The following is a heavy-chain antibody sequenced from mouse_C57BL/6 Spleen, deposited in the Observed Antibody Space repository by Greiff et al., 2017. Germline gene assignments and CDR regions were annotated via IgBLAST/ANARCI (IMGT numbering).Heavy chain of an antibody. CDR2: ISYDGSN. CDR1: GYSITSGYY. CDR3: AREILYYSYAMDY. Sequence: DVQLQELGPGLVKPSQSLSLTCSVTGYSITSGYYWNWIRQFPGNKLEWMGYISYDGSNNYNPSLKNRISITRDTSKNQFFLKLNSVTTEDTATYYCAREILYYSYAMDYWGQGTSVTDSS. V-gene: IGHV3-6*01. D-gene: IGHD1-1*01. J-gene: IGHJ4*01.